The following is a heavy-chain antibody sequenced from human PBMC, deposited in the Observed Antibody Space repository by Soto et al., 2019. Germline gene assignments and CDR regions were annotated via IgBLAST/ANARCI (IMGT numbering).Heavy chain of an antibody. Sequence: EVQLVESGGARFTPGGSLRPSCEASGSKLVAYAIHWVRQVEGKGLEWVSAINWSGEMIAYADSVKGRSTISRDNAKNYVSLQINSLRPEDAALYYCARDRIGRFYAIDVWGQGTTVTVSS. V-gene: IGHV3-9*01. CDR3: ARDRIGRFYAIDV. D-gene: IGHD2-15*01. J-gene: IGHJ6*02. CDR2: INWSGEMI. CDR1: GSKLVAYA.